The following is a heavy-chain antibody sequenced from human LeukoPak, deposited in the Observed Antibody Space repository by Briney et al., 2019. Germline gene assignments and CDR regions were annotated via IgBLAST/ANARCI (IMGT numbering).Heavy chain of an antibody. V-gene: IGHV3-23*01. CDR1: GFTFSSYA. Sequence: GGSLRLSCAASGFTFSSYAMSWVRQAPGKGLEWVSAVSGRGGRTNHADPVKGRFTISRDNSKNTLYLQMNSLRAEDTAVYYWASHTGYSYYCGRDVWAQGTTVTVSS. CDR2: VSGRGGRT. D-gene: IGHD2-8*02. J-gene: IGHJ6*02. CDR3: ASHTGYSYYCGRDV.